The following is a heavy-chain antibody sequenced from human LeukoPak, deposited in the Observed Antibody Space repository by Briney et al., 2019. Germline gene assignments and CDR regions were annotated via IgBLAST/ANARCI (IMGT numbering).Heavy chain of an antibody. CDR3: AKDLAVLSGFDY. D-gene: IGHD1-26*01. J-gene: IGHJ4*02. Sequence: GGSLRLSCAASGFTFSSYGMHWVRQAPGKGLEWVAFIRYDGSNKYYADSVKGRFTISRDNSKNTLYLQMNSLRAEDTAVYYCAKDLAVLSGFDYWGQGTLVTVSS. V-gene: IGHV3-30*02. CDR2: IRYDGSNK. CDR1: GFTFSSYG.